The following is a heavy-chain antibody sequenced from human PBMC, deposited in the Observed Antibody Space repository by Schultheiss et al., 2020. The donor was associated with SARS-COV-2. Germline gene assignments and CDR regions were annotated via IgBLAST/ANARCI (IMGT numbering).Heavy chain of an antibody. V-gene: IGHV5-51*01. J-gene: IGHJ4*02. Sequence: GESLKISCKVSGYRFTRYWIAWVRQMPGQGLEWMGIIYPGHSDTTYSPSFQGQVTISVDKSINTAYLQWSSLKASDSAMYYCARHRYESSGYYAPRFDSWGQGTLVTVSS. D-gene: IGHD3-22*01. CDR2: IYPGHSDT. CDR1: GYRFTRYW. CDR3: ARHRYESSGYYAPRFDS.